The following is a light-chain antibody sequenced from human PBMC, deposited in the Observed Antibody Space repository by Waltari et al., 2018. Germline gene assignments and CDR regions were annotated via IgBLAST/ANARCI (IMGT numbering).Light chain of an antibody. Sequence: SALTQPDSVSGSPGQSIPIPCRGLSRDSGGYNYVSWYQQHPGEAPKVIIYYVTNRPSGVSNRFSGSKSGSSASLTISGLQPEDEADYYCSSFTSSTTGIFGGGTKLTVL. V-gene: IGLV2-14*03. CDR2: YVT. CDR1: SRDSGGYNY. CDR3: SSFTSSTTGI. J-gene: IGLJ2*01.